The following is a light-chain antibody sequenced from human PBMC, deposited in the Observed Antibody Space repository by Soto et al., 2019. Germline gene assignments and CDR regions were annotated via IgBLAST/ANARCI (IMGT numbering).Light chain of an antibody. CDR3: QSYDISLSGSVV. CDR2: GNS. CDR1: SSNIGAGYD. V-gene: IGLV1-40*01. Sequence: QPVLTQPPSVSGAPGQRVTISCTGSSSNIGAGYDVHWYQQLPGTAPKLLIYGNSNRPSWVPDRFSGSKSGTSASLAITGLQAEDEADYYCQSYDISLSGSVVFGGGTKVTVL. J-gene: IGLJ2*01.